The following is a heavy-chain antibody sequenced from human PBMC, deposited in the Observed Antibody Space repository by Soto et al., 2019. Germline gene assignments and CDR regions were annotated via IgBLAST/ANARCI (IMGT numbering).Heavy chain of an antibody. CDR3: ARGHEYGGNSDAFDI. Sequence: QVHLVQSGAEVKKPGSSVKVSCKASGGTFSTSSINWLRQAPGQRPEWMGNILPVFGTADYAQKFRDRVTITADKQKNTAYMELLILFPEDAAVYYCARGHEYGGNSDAFDIWGQGTVVTVSS. D-gene: IGHD4-17*01. J-gene: IGHJ3*02. CDR2: ILPVFGTA. CDR1: GGTFSTSS. V-gene: IGHV1-69*14.